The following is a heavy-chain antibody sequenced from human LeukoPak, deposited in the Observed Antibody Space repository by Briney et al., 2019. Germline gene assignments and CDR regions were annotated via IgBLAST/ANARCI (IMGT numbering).Heavy chain of an antibody. CDR2: IYYSGST. CDR3: ARGPTRYYFDC. Sequence: SSETLSLTCTVSGGSISSGDYYWSWIRQPPGKGLEWIGYIYYSGSTYYNPSLKSRVTISVDMSKNQFSLGLSSVTAADTAVYYCARGPTRYYFDCWGQGTLVTVSS. CDR1: GGSISSGDYY. J-gene: IGHJ4*02. D-gene: IGHD4-17*01. V-gene: IGHV4-30-4*02.